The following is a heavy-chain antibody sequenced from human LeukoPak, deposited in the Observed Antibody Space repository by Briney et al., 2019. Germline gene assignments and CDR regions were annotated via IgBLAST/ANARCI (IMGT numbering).Heavy chain of an antibody. J-gene: IGHJ4*02. CDR2: ISYDGSNK. V-gene: IGHV3-30-3*01. D-gene: IGHD3-22*01. CDR1: GFTFSSYA. CDR3: ARDQHYDSNGYSYFDY. Sequence: GRSLRPSCAASGFTFSSYAMHWVRQAPGKGLEWVAVISYDGSNKYYADSVKGRFTISRDNFKNTMYLQMNSLRAEDTAVYYCARDQHYDSNGYSYFDYWGQGTLVTVSS.